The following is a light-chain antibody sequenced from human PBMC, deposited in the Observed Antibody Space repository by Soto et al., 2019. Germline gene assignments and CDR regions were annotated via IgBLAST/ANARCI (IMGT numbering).Light chain of an antibody. Sequence: DLQITEYPSSLCASVGDIVIITCRASQGIRNDLGWYQQKPGKAPKSLIYAASSLQSGVPSRFSGSGSGTEFTLTISSLQPEDFATYYCLQHNTFPWTFGQGTKVDI. CDR2: AAS. J-gene: IGKJ1*01. V-gene: IGKV1-17*01. CDR3: LQHNTFPWT. CDR1: QGIRND.